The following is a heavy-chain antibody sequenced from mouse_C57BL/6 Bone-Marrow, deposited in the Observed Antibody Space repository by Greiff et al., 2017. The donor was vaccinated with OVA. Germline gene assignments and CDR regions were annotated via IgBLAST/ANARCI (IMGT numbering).Heavy chain of an antibody. V-gene: IGHV1-59*01. D-gene: IGHD1-1*01. CDR2: IEPSDSYT. CDR3: ARRPYYYGSSHWYFDV. Sequence: VQLQQPGAELVRPGTSVKLSCKASGYTFTSYWMHWVKQRPGQCLEWIGVIEPSDSYTNYNQKFKGKATLTVDTSSSTAYMQLSSLTSEDSAVYYCARRPYYYGSSHWYFDVWGTGTTVTVSS. CDR1: GYTFTSYW. J-gene: IGHJ1*03.